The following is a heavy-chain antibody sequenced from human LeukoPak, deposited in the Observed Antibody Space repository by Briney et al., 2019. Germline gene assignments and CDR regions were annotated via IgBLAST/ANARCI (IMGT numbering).Heavy chain of an antibody. CDR3: ATFKYGYCSGGSCYSGPHN. V-gene: IGHV1-18*01. J-gene: IGHJ4*02. D-gene: IGHD2-15*01. CDR1: GGTFSSYA. Sequence: GASVKVSCKASGGTFSSYAISWVRQAPGQGLEWMGWISAYNGNTNYAQKLQGRVTMTTDTSTSTAYMELRSLRSDDTAVYYCATFKYGYCSGGSCYSGPHNWGQGTLVTVSS. CDR2: ISAYNGNT.